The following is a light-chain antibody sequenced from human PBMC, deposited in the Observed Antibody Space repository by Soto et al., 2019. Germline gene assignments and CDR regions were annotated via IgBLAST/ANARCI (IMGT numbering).Light chain of an antibody. CDR2: GAS. J-gene: IGKJ4*01. CDR1: QSVGSN. Sequence: EIVMTQSPATLSVSPGERVTLSCRASQSVGSNLAWYQQKPGQVPRVLVYGASTRAIGIPDRFSGSGSGTEFTLTISSLQSEDFAVYYCQHYNNLWGFGGGTKVEIK. V-gene: IGKV3-15*01. CDR3: QHYNNLWG.